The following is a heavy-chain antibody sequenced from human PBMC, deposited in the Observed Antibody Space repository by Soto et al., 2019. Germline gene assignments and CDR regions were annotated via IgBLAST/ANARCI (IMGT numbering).Heavy chain of an antibody. CDR2: LSWNGGSI. CDR3: AKGSVVRGVIIFYYGMDV. D-gene: IGHD3-10*01. CDR1: GFTFDDYA. V-gene: IGHV3-9*01. Sequence: GGSLRLSCVASGFTFDDYAMHWVRQAPGKGLEWVSGLSWNGGSIGYADSVKGRFTISRDNAKNSLYLQMNSLRTEDTALYYCAKGSVVRGVIIFYYGMDVWGQGTTVTVSS. J-gene: IGHJ6*02.